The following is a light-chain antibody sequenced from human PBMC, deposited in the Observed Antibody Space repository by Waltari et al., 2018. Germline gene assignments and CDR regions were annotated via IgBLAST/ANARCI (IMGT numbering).Light chain of an antibody. CDR1: QSVNSR. J-gene: IGKJ4*01. Sequence: EIVLTQSPATLSVSPGERATLSCRASQSVNSRIAWYQQKPGQAPRLLIYGASNRATGTADRFGGSGSGTDFTLTISRLEPEDFAIYYCQQYSNWPLTFGGGTKVEIK. V-gene: IGKV3-15*01. CDR2: GAS. CDR3: QQYSNWPLT.